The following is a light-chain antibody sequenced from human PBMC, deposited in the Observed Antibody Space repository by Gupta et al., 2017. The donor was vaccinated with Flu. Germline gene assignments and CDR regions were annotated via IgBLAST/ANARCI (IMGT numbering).Light chain of an antibody. CDR2: DVS. CDR3: CSDAGSDTWV. J-gene: IGLJ3*02. V-gene: IGLV2-11*01. CDR1: SSDVGGYNY. Sequence: QSALPQPRSVSGSPGPSVTISCTGTSSDVGGYNYVSWYQQHPGKAPKLMIYDVSKRPSGVPDRFSGSKSGNTASLTISGLKAEDEADYYCCSDAGSDTWVFGGGTKLTVL.